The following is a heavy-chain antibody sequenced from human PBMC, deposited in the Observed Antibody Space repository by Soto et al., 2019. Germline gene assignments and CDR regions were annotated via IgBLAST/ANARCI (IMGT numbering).Heavy chain of an antibody. V-gene: IGHV3-30*03. CDR1: GFTFGSYG. J-gene: IGHJ4*02. D-gene: IGHD3-3*01. CDR3: ARGIFGVVDFDY. Sequence: PVGALRLSCAASGFTFGSYGMHWVRQAPGKGLEWVAVISYDGSNKYYADSVKGRFTISRDNSKNTLYLQMNSLRAEDTAVYYCARGIFGVVDFDYWGQGTLVTVSS. CDR2: ISYDGSNK.